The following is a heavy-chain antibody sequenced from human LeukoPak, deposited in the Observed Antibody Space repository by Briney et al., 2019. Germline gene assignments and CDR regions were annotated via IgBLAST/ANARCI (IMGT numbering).Heavy chain of an antibody. CDR2: ISRGSTYI. CDR1: GFTFSTYT. J-gene: IGHJ5*02. CDR3: ARGGGDYYDSSGYYYEKIWFDP. D-gene: IGHD3-22*01. Sequence: GGSLRLSCAASGFTFSTYTMNWVRQAPGKGLEWVSSISRGSTYIYYADSVKGRFTTSRDNAKNSLYLQMNSLRAEDTAVYYCARGGGDYYDSSGYYYEKIWFDPWGQGTLVTVSS. V-gene: IGHV3-21*01.